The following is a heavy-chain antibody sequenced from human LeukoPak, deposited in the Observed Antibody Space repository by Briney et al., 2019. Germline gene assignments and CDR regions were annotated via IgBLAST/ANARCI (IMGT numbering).Heavy chain of an antibody. V-gene: IGHV4-59*08. Sequence: PSVTLSLTCTVSGGSISSYYWSWIRQPPGKGPEWIGNIYYSGSTNYNPSRKSRVTISVDTFKNQLSLKLSSVTAADTAVYYCARWGYSYGDDSWGQGTLVTVSS. D-gene: IGHD5-18*01. J-gene: IGHJ4*02. CDR2: IYYSGST. CDR1: GGSISSYY. CDR3: ARWGYSYGDDS.